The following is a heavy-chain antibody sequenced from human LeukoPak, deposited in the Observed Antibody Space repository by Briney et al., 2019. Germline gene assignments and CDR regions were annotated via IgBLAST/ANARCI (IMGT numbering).Heavy chain of an antibody. J-gene: IGHJ4*02. Sequence: GGSLRLSCAASGFTFSSYWMSWVRQAPGKGLEWVANIKQDGSERYYVDSVKGRFTISRDKAKNSLYLQMNSLRAEDTAVYYCARGGLYCSSTSCYIFDFDYWGQGTLVTVSS. CDR3: ARGGLYCSSTSCYIFDFDY. CDR2: IKQDGSER. D-gene: IGHD2-2*02. V-gene: IGHV3-7*01. CDR1: GFTFSSYW.